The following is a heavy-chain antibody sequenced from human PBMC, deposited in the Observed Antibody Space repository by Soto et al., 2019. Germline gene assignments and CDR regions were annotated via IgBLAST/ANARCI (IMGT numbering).Heavy chain of an antibody. CDR1: GFTFSSYA. V-gene: IGHV3-23*01. D-gene: IGHD3-3*01. CDR3: AKGGGKLRFLEWLLHVHFDY. CDR2: ISGSGGST. J-gene: IGHJ4*02. Sequence: EVQLLESGGGLVQPGGSLRLSCAASGFTFSSYAMSWVRQAPGKGLEWVSAISGSGGSTYYADSVKGRFTISRDNSKNTLYLQMNSLRAEDTAVYYCAKGGGKLRFLEWLLHVHFDYWGQGTLVTVSS.